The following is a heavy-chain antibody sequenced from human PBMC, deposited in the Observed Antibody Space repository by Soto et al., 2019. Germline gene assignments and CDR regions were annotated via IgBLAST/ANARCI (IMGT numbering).Heavy chain of an antibody. CDR1: GGSLSSYY. Sequence: SETLSLTCTVSGGSLSSYYWSWIRQSPGKGLETLGYIYYSESTNYNPSLKSRVTISVDTSKNQFSLKLSSVTAADTAVYYCARSRATAAGTIYWFDPWGQGTLVTVSS. D-gene: IGHD6-13*01. J-gene: IGHJ5*02. CDR2: IYYSEST. V-gene: IGHV4-59*08. CDR3: ARSRATAAGTIYWFDP.